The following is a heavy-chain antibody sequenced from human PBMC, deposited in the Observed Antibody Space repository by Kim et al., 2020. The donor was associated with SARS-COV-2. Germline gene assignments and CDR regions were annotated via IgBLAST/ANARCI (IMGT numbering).Heavy chain of an antibody. D-gene: IGHD3-22*01. V-gene: IGHV1-69*13. CDR3: AREVTMIVVYRVGGWFDP. CDR2: IIPIFGTA. J-gene: IGHJ5*02. CDR1: GGTFSSYA. Sequence: SVKVSCKASGGTFSSYAISWVRQAPGQGLEWMGGIIPIFGTANYAQKFQGRVTITADESTSTAYMELSSLRSEDTAVYYCAREVTMIVVYRVGGWFDPWGQGTLVTVSS.